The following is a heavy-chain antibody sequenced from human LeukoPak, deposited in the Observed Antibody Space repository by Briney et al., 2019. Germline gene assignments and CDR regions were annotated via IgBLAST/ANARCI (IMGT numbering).Heavy chain of an antibody. J-gene: IGHJ6*03. CDR3: ARHREAGIAISSFPYYYYSFYMDV. D-gene: IGHD3-9*01. CDR1: GDSISTYS. Sequence: SETLSLICTVSGDSISTYSWSWIRQPPGKGLEWIGYIHFSGSTSYNPSLKRRVTISLDTSKNQFSLRLTSVAAADTAVYFCARHREAGIAISSFPYYYYSFYMDVWGTGTTVTVSS. CDR2: IHFSGST. V-gene: IGHV4-59*08.